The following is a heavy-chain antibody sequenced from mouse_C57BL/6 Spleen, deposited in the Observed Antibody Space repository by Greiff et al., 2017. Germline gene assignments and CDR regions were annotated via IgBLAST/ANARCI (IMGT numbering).Heavy chain of an antibody. CDR1: GYTFTSYW. CDR3: ARWRLDAMDY. CDR2: IDPSDSET. V-gene: IGHV1-52*01. D-gene: IGHD2-10*02. Sequence: QVQLKQPGAELVRPGSSVKLSCKASGYTFTSYWMHWVKQRPIQGLEWIGNIDPSDSETHYNQKFKDKATLTVDKSSSTAYMQLSSLTSEDSAVYYCARWRLDAMDYWGQGTSVTVSS. J-gene: IGHJ4*01.